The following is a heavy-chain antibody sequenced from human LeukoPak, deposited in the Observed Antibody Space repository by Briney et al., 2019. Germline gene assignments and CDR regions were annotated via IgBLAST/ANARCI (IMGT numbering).Heavy chain of an antibody. Sequence: SGTLSLTCAVSGGSISSSNWWSWVRQPPGKGLEWIGEIYHSGSTNYNPSLKSRVTISVDTSKNQFSLKLSSVTAADTAVYYRARMAVAGTDAFDIWGQGTMVTVSS. CDR1: GGSISSSNW. V-gene: IGHV4-4*02. D-gene: IGHD6-19*01. J-gene: IGHJ3*02. CDR3: ARMAVAGTDAFDI. CDR2: IYHSGST.